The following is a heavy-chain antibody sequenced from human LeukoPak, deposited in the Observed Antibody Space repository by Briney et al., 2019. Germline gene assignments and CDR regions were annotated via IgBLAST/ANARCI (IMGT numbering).Heavy chain of an antibody. Sequence: GGSLRLSCAASGFTFSSYGMHWVRQAPGEGLEWVAVISYDGSNKYYADSVKGRFTISRDNSKNTLYLQMNSLRAEDTAVYYCANPYPGSSWYYFDYWGQGTLVAVSS. V-gene: IGHV3-30*18. CDR1: GFTFSSYG. J-gene: IGHJ4*02. CDR2: ISYDGSNK. D-gene: IGHD6-13*01. CDR3: ANPYPGSSWYYFDY.